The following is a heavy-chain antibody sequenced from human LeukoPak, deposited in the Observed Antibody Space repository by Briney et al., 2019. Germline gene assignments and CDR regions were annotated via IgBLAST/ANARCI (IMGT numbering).Heavy chain of an antibody. V-gene: IGHV4-39*07. CDR1: GGFISSSSYY. Sequence: SETLSLTCTVSGGFISSSSYYWGWIRQPPGKGLEWIGSIYHSGSTYYNPSLKSRVTISVDTSKNQFSLKLSSVTAADTAVYYCARGPSMVRGVMTRPFLYYFDYWGQGTLVTVSS. CDR3: ARGPSMVRGVMTRPFLYYFDY. CDR2: IYHSGST. J-gene: IGHJ4*02. D-gene: IGHD3-10*01.